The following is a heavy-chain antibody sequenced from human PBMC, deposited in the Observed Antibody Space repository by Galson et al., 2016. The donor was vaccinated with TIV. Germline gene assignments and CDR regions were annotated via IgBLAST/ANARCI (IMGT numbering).Heavy chain of an antibody. CDR3: ARVPEYTSSYFSF. Sequence: SVKVSCKASGSIFNSFAISWVRQAPGQGLEWMGGITGVFGTSNYAQKFQARVTITADQSTSTTYLEVTNLRSEDTAVYYCARVPEYTSSYFSFWGQGTLVTVSA. CDR2: ITGVFGTS. CDR1: GSIFNSFA. V-gene: IGHV1-69*13. D-gene: IGHD6-13*01. J-gene: IGHJ4*02.